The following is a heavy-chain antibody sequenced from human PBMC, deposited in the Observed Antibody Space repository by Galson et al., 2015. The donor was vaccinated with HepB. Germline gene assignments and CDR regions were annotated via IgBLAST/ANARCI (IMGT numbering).Heavy chain of an antibody. CDR3: TTDSSLRRRSSGFDP. J-gene: IGHJ5*02. CDR1: GFTFSNAW. CDR2: IKSKTDGGTT. D-gene: IGHD3-3*01. V-gene: IGHV3-15*01. Sequence: SLRLSCAASGFTFSNAWMSWVRQAPGKGLEWVGRIKSKTDGGTTDYAAPVKGRFTISRDDSKNTLYLQMNSLKTEDTAVYYCTTDSSLRRRSSGFDPWGQGTLVTVSS.